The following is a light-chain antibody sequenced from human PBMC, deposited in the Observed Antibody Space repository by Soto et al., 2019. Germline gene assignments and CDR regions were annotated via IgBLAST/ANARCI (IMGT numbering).Light chain of an antibody. CDR2: GAS. CDR3: LQYNDWPPLT. V-gene: IGKV3D-15*03. J-gene: IGKJ1*01. CDR1: QSVISSY. Sequence: MALTHAPCWLTLSPKWRAPPPARRIQSVISSYLAWYQQKPGQAPRLLIYGASSRATDIPDRFSGSGSGTEFTLTISILQSEDFALYYCLQYNDWPPLTFGQG.